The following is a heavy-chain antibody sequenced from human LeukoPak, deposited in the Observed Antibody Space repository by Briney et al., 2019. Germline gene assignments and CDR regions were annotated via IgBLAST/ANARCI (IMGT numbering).Heavy chain of an antibody. Sequence: PSETLSLTCTVSGGSISSSSYYWGWIRQPPGKGLEWIGSIYYSGSTYYNPSLKSRVTISVDTSKNQFSLKLSSVTAADTAVYYCARTSYDFWSGYYNYFDYWGQGTLVTVSS. V-gene: IGHV4-39*01. J-gene: IGHJ4*02. CDR2: IYYSGST. CDR1: GGSISSSSYY. CDR3: ARTSYDFWSGYYNYFDY. D-gene: IGHD3-3*01.